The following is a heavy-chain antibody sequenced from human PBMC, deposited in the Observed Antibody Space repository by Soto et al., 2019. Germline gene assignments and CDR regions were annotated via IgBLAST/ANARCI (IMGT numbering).Heavy chain of an antibody. J-gene: IGHJ3*02. CDR1: GGSIISSNW. Sequence: SETLSLTCAVSGGSIISSNWWSWVRQLPGKGLEWIGEIYHSGSTNYNPSLKSRVTISVDKSKNQFSLKLSSVTAADTAVYYCARRGRADYYDSSPEGAFDIWGQGTMVTVSS. V-gene: IGHV4-4*02. CDR2: IYHSGST. D-gene: IGHD3-22*01. CDR3: ARRGRADYYDSSPEGAFDI.